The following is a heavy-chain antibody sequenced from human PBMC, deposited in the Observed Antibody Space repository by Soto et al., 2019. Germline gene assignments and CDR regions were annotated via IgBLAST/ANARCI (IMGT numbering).Heavy chain of an antibody. Sequence: QVQLVQSGAEVKKHGASVKVSCKASGYTFTSYYMHWVRQAPGQGLEWMGIINPSGGSTSYAQKFQGRVTMTRDTSTSTVYMELSSLRSEDTAVYYCARDGAAAGTGNWFDPWGQGTLVTVSS. V-gene: IGHV1-46*01. D-gene: IGHD6-13*01. CDR1: GYTFTSYY. J-gene: IGHJ5*02. CDR3: ARDGAAAGTGNWFDP. CDR2: INPSGGST.